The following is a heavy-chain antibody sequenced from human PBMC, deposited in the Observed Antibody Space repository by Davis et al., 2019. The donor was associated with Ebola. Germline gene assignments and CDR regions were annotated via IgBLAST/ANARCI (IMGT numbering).Heavy chain of an antibody. CDR1: GYTFTNYG. Sequence: ASVKVSCKASGYTFTNYGINWVRQAPGQGLEWMGWIDPDTGGTSYAEKLQGRVTMTRDTSISTSYMELTGLGSDDTAVYYCTRDSSGYNYDWGQGTLVTVSS. CDR2: IDPDTGGT. CDR3: TRDSSGYNYD. D-gene: IGHD5-18*01. J-gene: IGHJ4*02. V-gene: IGHV1-2*02.